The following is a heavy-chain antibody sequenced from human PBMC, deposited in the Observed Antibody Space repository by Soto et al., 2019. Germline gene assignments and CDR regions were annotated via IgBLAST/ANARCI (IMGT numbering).Heavy chain of an antibody. J-gene: IGHJ6*02. CDR1: GFTFSSYA. CDR2: ISGSGGST. CDR3: AKGDSSGYTYYYYGMDV. D-gene: IGHD3-22*01. V-gene: IGHV3-23*01. Sequence: GGSLRLSCAASGFTFSSYAMSWVRQAPGKGLEWVSAISGSGGSTYYADSVKGRFTISRDNSKNTLYLQMNSLRAEDTAVYYCAKGDSSGYTYYYYGMDVWGQGTTVTVSS.